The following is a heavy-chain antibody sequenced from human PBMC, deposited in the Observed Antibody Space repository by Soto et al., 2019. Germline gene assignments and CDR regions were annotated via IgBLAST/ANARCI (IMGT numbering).Heavy chain of an antibody. CDR1: GGTFSSYA. D-gene: IGHD2-15*01. Sequence: ASVKVSCKASGGTFSSYAIIWVRQAPGQGLEWMGGIIPIFGTANYAQKFQGRVTITADESTSTAYMELSSLRSEDTAVYYCALGPSWSHPDYWGQGTLVTVSS. CDR3: ALGPSWSHPDY. J-gene: IGHJ4*02. V-gene: IGHV1-69*13. CDR2: IIPIFGTA.